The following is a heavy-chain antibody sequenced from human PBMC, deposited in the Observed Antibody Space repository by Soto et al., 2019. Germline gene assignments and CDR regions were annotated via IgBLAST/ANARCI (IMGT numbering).Heavy chain of an antibody. V-gene: IGHV1-8*02. CDR2: MNPNTGTT. J-gene: IGHJ4*02. CDR3: VRSGVAAAY. CDR1: GYALTTFN. D-gene: IGHD2-8*01. Sequence: ASVKLSCKASGYALTTFNINWVRQATVQGLEWMGWMNPNTGTTGYPQTFQDRLTLTRDTSMTRAYMGLSSLTSDVTAEYFYVRSGVAAAYWGQVTQVTVSS.